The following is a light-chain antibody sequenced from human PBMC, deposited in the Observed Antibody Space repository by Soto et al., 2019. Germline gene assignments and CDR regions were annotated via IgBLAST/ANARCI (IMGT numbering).Light chain of an antibody. V-gene: IGLV2-18*02. Sequence: QSVLTQPPSVSGSPGQSVTISCTGTSSDIGSYNRVSWYQQPPGTAPKLMVYEVSNRPSGVPDRFSGSKSGNTASLAISGLQAEDEADHYCSSYTRSSTYVFGNGTKVTVL. CDR2: EVS. CDR3: SSYTRSSTYV. CDR1: SSDIGSYNR. J-gene: IGLJ1*01.